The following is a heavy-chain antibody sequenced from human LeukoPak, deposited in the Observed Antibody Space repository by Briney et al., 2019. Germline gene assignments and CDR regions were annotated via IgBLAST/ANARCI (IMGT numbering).Heavy chain of an antibody. D-gene: IGHD2-2*01. V-gene: IGHV4-39*07. CDR2: IYYSGST. CDR3: ARDKTFEVVNFFDS. Sequence: PSETLSLTCTVSGGSVSSGSFYWGWIRQPPGKGLEWVGSIYYSGSTYYNPSLESRATVSIDTSKNQFSLKMTSVTAADTAMYFCARDKTFEVVNFFDSWGQGTLVTVSS. J-gene: IGHJ4*02. CDR1: GGSVSSGSFY.